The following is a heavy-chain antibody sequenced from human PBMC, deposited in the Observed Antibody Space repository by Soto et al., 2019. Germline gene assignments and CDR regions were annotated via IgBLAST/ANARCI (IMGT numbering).Heavy chain of an antibody. CDR2: IGVAGDT. CDR3: ARDRGYCTSTNCEQAFDI. Sequence: EVQLVESGGGLVQPGGSLRLSCAASGFTFSSYDMYWVRQGAGKGLECVSSIGVAGDTYYAGSVKGRFTISRENAKNSLYLQMNSLPAGDTAVYYCARDRGYCTSTNCEQAFDIWGQGTMVTVSS. D-gene: IGHD2-2*01. V-gene: IGHV3-13*04. J-gene: IGHJ3*02. CDR1: GFTFSSYD.